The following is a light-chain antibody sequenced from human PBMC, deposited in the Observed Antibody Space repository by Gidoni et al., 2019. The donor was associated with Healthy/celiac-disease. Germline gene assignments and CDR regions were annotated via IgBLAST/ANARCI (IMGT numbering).Light chain of an antibody. V-gene: IGKV1-27*01. CDR3: QKYNSAPALT. CDR2: AAS. CDR1: QGISNY. J-gene: IGKJ4*01. Sequence: DIQMTQSPSSLSASVGDRVTITCRASQGISNYLAWYQQKPGKVPKLLSYAASTLQSGVPSRFSGSGSGTDFTLTISSLQPEDVATYYWQKYNSAPALTFGGGTKVEIK.